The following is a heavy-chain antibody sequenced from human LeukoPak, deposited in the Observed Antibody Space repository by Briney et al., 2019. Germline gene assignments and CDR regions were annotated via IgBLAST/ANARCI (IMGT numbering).Heavy chain of an antibody. CDR2: ISYDGSRK. D-gene: IGHD1-1*01. Sequence: PGGSLRLSCRASRFSFGDYDMHWVRQAPGKGLEWVAAISYDGSRKHYGDSVRGRFSISRDNSESTLFLQMNSLTTDDTSVYFCAKYAYNWNAPDGFDMWGQGTMVIVSS. CDR1: RFSFGDYD. V-gene: IGHV3-30*18. CDR3: AKYAYNWNAPDGFDM. J-gene: IGHJ3*02.